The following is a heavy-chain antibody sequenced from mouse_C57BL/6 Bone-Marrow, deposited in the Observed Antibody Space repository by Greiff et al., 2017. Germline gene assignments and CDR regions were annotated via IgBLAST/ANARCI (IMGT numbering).Heavy chain of an antibody. J-gene: IGHJ2*01. CDR2: IDPNGGGT. V-gene: IGHV1-72*01. CDR3: ARDYITRDYFDY. CDR1: GYTFTSYW. Sequence: QVQLKQPGAELVKPGASVKLSCKASGYTFTSYWMHWVKQRPGRGLEWIGRIDPNGGGTKYNEKFKSKATLTVDKPSSTAYMQLSSLTSEDAAVYYCARDYITRDYFDYWGQGTTLTVSS. D-gene: IGHD2-4*01.